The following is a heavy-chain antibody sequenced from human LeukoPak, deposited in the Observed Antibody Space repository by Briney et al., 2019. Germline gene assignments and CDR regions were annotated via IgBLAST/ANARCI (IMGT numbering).Heavy chain of an antibody. D-gene: IGHD6-13*01. CDR3: ARVLSIAAAGTSWFDP. Sequence: SGGSLRLSCAASGFTVSSNYMSWVRQAPGKGLEWVSVIYSGGSTYYADSVKGRFTISRDNSKNTLYLQMNSLRAEDTAVYYCARVLSIAAAGTSWFDPWGQGTLVTVSS. J-gene: IGHJ5*02. CDR1: GFTVSSNY. V-gene: IGHV3-53*01. CDR2: IYSGGST.